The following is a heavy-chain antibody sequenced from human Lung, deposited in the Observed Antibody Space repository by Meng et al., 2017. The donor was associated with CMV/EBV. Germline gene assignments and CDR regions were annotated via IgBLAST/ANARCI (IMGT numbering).Heavy chain of an antibody. J-gene: IGHJ6*02. CDR1: EYTFTAYY. Sequence: ASVKVSCKASEYTFTAYYIHWVRQAPGQGLEWMGWIDPNGGGTNYAQKFQDRVTMTSDTSIRTAYMELSRLRSDDAALYYCARERYLVPAASPDYYYGMDVWGQGTTVXVSS. D-gene: IGHD2-2*01. V-gene: IGHV1-2*02. CDR3: ARERYLVPAASPDYYYGMDV. CDR2: IDPNGGGT.